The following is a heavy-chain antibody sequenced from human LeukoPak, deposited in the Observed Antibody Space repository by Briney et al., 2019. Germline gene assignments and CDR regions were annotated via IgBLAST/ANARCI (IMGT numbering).Heavy chain of an antibody. CDR3: ARKKRVDTDSIMVYYYYAMDV. V-gene: IGHV3-23*01. CDR2: ISGSGDTT. Sequence: GGSLRLSCAASGFTFSSYAMTWVRQAPGKGLEWISDISGSGDTTYYADSVKGRFTISRDNFKNTLYLQMNSLRAEDTAVYYCARKKRVDTDSIMVYYYYAMDVWGQGTTVTVSS. CDR1: GFTFSSYA. J-gene: IGHJ6*02. D-gene: IGHD5-18*01.